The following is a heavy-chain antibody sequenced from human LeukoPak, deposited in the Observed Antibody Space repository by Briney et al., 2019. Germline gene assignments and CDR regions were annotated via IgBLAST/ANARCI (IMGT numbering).Heavy chain of an antibody. D-gene: IGHD4-17*01. Sequence: GSSVKVSCKASGGTFIKDAISWVRQAPGQGLQWMGGIIPVPGTTNYIRDFQGRVTFTADESATIVYMELSELTPEDTAIYYCARGNYGDFGLMGNWFDPWGQGSLVTVSS. CDR2: IIPVPGTT. CDR3: ARGNYGDFGLMGNWFDP. CDR1: GGTFIKDA. V-gene: IGHV1-69*01. J-gene: IGHJ5*02.